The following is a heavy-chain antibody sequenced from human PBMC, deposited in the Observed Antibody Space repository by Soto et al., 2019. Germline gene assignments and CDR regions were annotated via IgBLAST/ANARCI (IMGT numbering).Heavy chain of an antibody. V-gene: IGHV1-3*01. CDR1: GYIFTTYA. J-gene: IGHJ4*02. Sequence: QVQLVQSGAEVKKPGASVKISCKASGYIFTTYAIHWVRQAPGQSLEWMGWINAGNGNTRYSQKFQGRVTSARDTSASTAYMELSSLRFEDTAVYYCARDPHYYDTTGYCLDSWGQGTLVTVSS. CDR3: ARDPHYYDTTGYCLDS. D-gene: IGHD3-22*01. CDR2: INAGNGNT.